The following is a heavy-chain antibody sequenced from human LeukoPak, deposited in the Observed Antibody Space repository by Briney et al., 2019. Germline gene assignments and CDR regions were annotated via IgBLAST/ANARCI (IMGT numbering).Heavy chain of an antibody. V-gene: IGHV4-34*01. Sequence: PSETLSLTCAVYGGSFSGYYWSWIRQPPGKGLEWIGEINHSGSTNYNPSLKSRVTISVDTSKNQFSLKLSSVTAADTAVYYCARGLGYPKIYSSSWYGLGPHLRGDYGMDVWGQGTTVTVSS. D-gene: IGHD6-13*01. J-gene: IGHJ6*02. CDR2: INHSGST. CDR3: ARGLGYPKIYSSSWYGLGPHLRGDYGMDV. CDR1: GGSFSGYY.